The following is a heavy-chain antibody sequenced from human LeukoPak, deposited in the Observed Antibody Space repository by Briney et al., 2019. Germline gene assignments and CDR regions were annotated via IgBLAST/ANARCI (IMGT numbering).Heavy chain of an antibody. Sequence: GGSLRLSCAASGFTFSSYSMNWVRQAPGKGLEWVSYISSSSSTIYYADSVKGRFTISRDNAKNSLYLQMNSLRAEDTAVYYCAREVGAPMDDAFDIWGQGTMVTVSS. CDR2: ISSSSSTI. CDR1: GFTFSSYS. J-gene: IGHJ3*02. V-gene: IGHV3-48*04. D-gene: IGHD1-26*01. CDR3: AREVGAPMDDAFDI.